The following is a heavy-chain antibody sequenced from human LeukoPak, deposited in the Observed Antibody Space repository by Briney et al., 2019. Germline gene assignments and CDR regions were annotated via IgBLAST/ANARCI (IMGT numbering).Heavy chain of an antibody. V-gene: IGHV4-59*01. D-gene: IGHD4-23*01. CDR2: IYYSGST. CDR1: GGSISGYY. J-gene: IGHJ4*02. CDR3: AREGQSGNNFDY. Sequence: PSETLSLTCTVSGGSISGYYWSWIRQPPGKGLEWIGYIYYSGSTNYNPSLQSRVTISVDTSKNQFSLKLSSVTAADTAVYYCAREGQSGNNFDYWGQGTLVTVSS.